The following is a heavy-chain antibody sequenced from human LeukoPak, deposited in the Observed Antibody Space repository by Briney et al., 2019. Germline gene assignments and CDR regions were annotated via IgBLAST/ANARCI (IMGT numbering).Heavy chain of an antibody. CDR1: GGSISSSSYY. J-gene: IGHJ3*02. CDR2: IYYSGST. D-gene: IGHD6-19*01. CDR3: AREGARGWRAFDI. V-gene: IGHV4-39*07. Sequence: SETLSLTCTVSGGSISSSSYYWGWIRQPPGKGLEWIGSIYYSGSTYYNPSLKSRVTISVDTSKNQFSLKLSSVTAADTAVYYCAREGARGWRAFDIWGQGTMVTVSS.